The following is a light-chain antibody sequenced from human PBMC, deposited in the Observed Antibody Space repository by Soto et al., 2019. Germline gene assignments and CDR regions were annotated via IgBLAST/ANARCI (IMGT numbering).Light chain of an antibody. CDR1: QSVSSY. J-gene: IGKJ2*01. CDR3: QQRSNWPPMYT. Sequence: IVLTQSPATLSLSPGERATLSCRPSQSVSSYLVWYQQKPGQAPRLLIYDASNRATGIPARFSGSGSGTDFTLTISSLEPEDFAVYYCQQRSNWPPMYTFGQGTK. V-gene: IGKV3-11*01. CDR2: DAS.